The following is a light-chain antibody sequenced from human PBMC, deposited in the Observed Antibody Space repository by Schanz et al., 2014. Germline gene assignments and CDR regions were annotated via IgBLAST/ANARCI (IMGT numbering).Light chain of an antibody. V-gene: IGLV1-51*01. J-gene: IGLJ1*01. CDR1: SSNVGNDY. CDR2: END. CDR3: GTWDSSLSAYV. Sequence: QSVLTQPPSVSAAPGQKVSISCSGSSSNVGNDYVSWYQHLPGTAPKLLIYENDKRPSGIPDRFSGSKSGTTATLGITGLQTGDEADYYCGTWDSSLSAYVFGTGTKLTV.